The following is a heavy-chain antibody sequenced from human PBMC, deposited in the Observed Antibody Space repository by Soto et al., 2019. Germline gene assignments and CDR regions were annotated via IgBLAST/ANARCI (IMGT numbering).Heavy chain of an antibody. CDR2: IWYDGSNK. D-gene: IGHD3-10*01. CDR3: AKGGMRVWFGEGRPNTYYFDY. V-gene: IGHV3-30*02. Sequence: GGSLRLSCAASGFTFSSYGMHWVRQAPGKGLEWVAVIWYDGSNKYYADSVKGRFTISRDNSKNTLYLQMNSLRAEDTAVYYCAKGGMRVWFGEGRPNTYYFDYWGQGTLVTVSS. CDR1: GFTFSSYG. J-gene: IGHJ4*02.